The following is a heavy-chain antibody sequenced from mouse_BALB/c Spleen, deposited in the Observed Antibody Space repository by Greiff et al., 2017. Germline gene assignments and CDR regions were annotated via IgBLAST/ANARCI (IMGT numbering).Heavy chain of an antibody. CDR1: GYTFTSYW. Sequence: VQLQQSGAELAKPGASVKMSCKASGYTFTSYWMHWVKQRPGQGLEWIGYINPSTGYTEYNQKFKDKATLTADKSSSTAYMELRSLTSEDSAVYYCARIYDGYYDFDYWGQGTTLTVSS. V-gene: IGHV1-7*01. CDR2: INPSTGYT. J-gene: IGHJ2*01. D-gene: IGHD2-3*01. CDR3: ARIYDGYYDFDY.